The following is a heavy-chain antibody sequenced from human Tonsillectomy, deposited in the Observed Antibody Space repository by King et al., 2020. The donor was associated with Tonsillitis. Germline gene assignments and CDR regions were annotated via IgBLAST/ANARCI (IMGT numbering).Heavy chain of an antibody. CDR3: AKDVAVAGGVLYFDY. CDR1: GFTFSSYA. D-gene: IGHD6-19*01. Sequence: VQLVESGGGLVQPGGSLRLSCAASGFTFSSYAMSWVRQAPGKGLVWVSAVSGSGGSTYDADSVKGRYTIPRDNSKNTLHLQMNSLRAEDTAVYYCAKDVAVAGGVLYFDYWGQGTLVTVSS. J-gene: IGHJ4*02. V-gene: IGHV3-23*04. CDR2: VSGSGGST.